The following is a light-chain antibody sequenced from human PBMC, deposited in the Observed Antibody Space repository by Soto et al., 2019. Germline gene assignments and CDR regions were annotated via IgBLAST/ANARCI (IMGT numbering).Light chain of an antibody. V-gene: IGKV1-5*01. CDR1: QSISTW. CDR3: QQYSTYSET. CDR2: DVS. J-gene: IGKJ1*01. Sequence: DIQMTQSPSTLSASVGDRVPIACRARQSISTWLAWYQQKPGKAPKLLIYDVSSLESGVPSRFSGSGSGTEFTLTISSLQPDDFATYYCQQYSTYSETFGQGTKVDIK.